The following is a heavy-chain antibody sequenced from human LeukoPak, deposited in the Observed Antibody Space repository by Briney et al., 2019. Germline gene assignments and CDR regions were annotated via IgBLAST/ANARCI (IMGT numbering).Heavy chain of an antibody. CDR2: IYPGDSDT. J-gene: IGHJ6*03. CDR1: GYSFTSYY. V-gene: IGHV5-51*01. Sequence: GESLKISCKGAGYSFTSYYIGWVRQMPGKGLEWRGSIYPGDSDTTYSPSFQCQGTISADKSITTAYLQWSSLKASDTAIYYCARILRGYSYGNIPGANYYYYYMDVWGKGTTVTISS. CDR3: ARILRGYSYGNIPGANYYYYYMDV. D-gene: IGHD5-18*01.